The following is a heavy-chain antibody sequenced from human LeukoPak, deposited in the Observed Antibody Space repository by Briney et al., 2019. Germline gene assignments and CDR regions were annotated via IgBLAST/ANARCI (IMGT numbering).Heavy chain of an antibody. J-gene: IGHJ4*02. D-gene: IGHD5-18*01. CDR2: IAYDGSNE. Sequence: GRSLRPAWAASGFTFSSYGMRSARQPPGRWRGWVAVIAYDGSNEYYAVSVKGRFTISRDNSKNTLYLQMKSMRGEGTAVYDCAKDKSGGYSYGGFDYWGQGTLVTVSS. V-gene: IGHV3-30*18. CDR1: GFTFSSYG. CDR3: AKDKSGGYSYGGFDY.